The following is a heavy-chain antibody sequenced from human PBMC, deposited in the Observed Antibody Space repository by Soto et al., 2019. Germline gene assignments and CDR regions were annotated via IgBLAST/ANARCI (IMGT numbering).Heavy chain of an antibody. V-gene: IGHV1-18*01. Sequence: GASVKGSCKASGYTFTSYGISWVRQAPGQGLEWMGWISAYNGNTNYAQKLQGRVTMTTDTSTSTAYMELRSLRSDDTAVYYCASAISYDFWRGRIYYCGGMDVWGQGTTVTVSS. CDR1: GYTFTSYG. CDR3: ASAISYDFWRGRIYYCGGMDV. J-gene: IGHJ6*02. CDR2: ISAYNGNT. D-gene: IGHD3-3*01.